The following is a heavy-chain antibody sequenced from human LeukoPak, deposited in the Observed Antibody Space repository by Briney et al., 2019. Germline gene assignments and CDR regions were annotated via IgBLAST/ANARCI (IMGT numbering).Heavy chain of an antibody. CDR3: TRSAAISSSWSLFAY. V-gene: IGHV1-2*02. Sequence: ASVKVSCKPSGYTFTAFYIHWVRQAPGQGLECMGWISPNTRDTKFAQKFEGGVTLTRDTSTSTAYMELNGLTSADTAVYYCTRSAAISSSWSLFAYWGQGTLVTVSP. CDR2: ISPNTRDT. J-gene: IGHJ4*02. CDR1: GYTFTAFY. D-gene: IGHD6-13*01.